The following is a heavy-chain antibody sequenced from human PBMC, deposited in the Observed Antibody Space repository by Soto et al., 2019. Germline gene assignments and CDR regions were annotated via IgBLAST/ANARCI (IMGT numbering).Heavy chain of an antibody. J-gene: IGHJ4*02. D-gene: IGHD6-13*01. V-gene: IGHV3-23*01. Sequence: GGSMRLSCAASGFTFSSYSMSWVRQDTGKGLEWVSAISGSGGSTYYADSVKGRFTISRDNSKNTLYLQMNSLRAEDTAVYYCAKDLGSVAAAGPPHYWGQGTLVTVSS. CDR1: GFTFSSYS. CDR3: AKDLGSVAAAGPPHY. CDR2: ISGSGGST.